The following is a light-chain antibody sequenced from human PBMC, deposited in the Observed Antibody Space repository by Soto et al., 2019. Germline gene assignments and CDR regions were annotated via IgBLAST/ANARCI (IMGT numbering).Light chain of an antibody. Sequence: DIQMTQSPSTLSASVGDRVTITCRASQSISNWLAWYQQKPGKAPKLLIYRASTLESGVPSRFSGSGSGTEFTLTISGLQPDDFSTYYCQQYISVSLLTFGGGTKVEIK. CDR3: QQYISVSLLT. CDR2: RAS. V-gene: IGKV1-5*03. CDR1: QSISNW. J-gene: IGKJ4*01.